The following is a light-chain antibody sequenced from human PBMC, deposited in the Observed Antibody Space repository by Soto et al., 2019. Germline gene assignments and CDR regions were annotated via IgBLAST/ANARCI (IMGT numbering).Light chain of an antibody. J-gene: IGKJ1*01. CDR1: QGISRW. CDR3: QQSNSKSWT. Sequence: DIQMTQSPSTLSASVGDRVTITCRASQGISRWLAWYQQKPGRAPKLLIYEASILESGVPSRFSGSGSGTEFTLIISSLQPSDFATYYCQQSNSKSWTFGQGTRVEIK. CDR2: EAS. V-gene: IGKV1-5*01.